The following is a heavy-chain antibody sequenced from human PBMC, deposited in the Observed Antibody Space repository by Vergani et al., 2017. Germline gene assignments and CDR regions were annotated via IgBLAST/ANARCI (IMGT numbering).Heavy chain of an antibody. CDR2: ISYDGTQK. Sequence: QVHLVESGGGVVQPGRSLRLSCVVSGCTSSYYGMHWFRQAPGKGLELVAVISYDGTQKYYADSVKGRFTISRDNSKSTLYLQMNSLRTEDTAVYYCATKSCGTPGCQIGYFREWGQGTLVTVSS. D-gene: IGHD1-1*01. CDR1: GCTSSYYG. CDR3: ATKSCGTPGCQIGYFRE. V-gene: IGHV3-30*03. J-gene: IGHJ1*01.